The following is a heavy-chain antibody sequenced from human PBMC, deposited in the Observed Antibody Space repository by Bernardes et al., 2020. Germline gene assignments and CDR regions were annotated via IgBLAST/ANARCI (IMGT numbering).Heavy chain of an antibody. V-gene: IGHV4-4*02. CDR2: IFHSGST. CDR1: GGSISSSYW. Sequence: SETLSLTCAVSGGSISSSYWWTWVRQPPGKGLEWIGGIFHSGSTNYNPSLKSRVTISVDKSKNQFSLKVSSVTAADTAVYYCARDYGDPYGMDVWGQGTTVTVSS. J-gene: IGHJ6*02. CDR3: ARDYGDPYGMDV. D-gene: IGHD4-17*01.